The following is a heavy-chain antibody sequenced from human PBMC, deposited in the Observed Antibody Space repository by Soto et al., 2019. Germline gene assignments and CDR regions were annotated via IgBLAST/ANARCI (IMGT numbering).Heavy chain of an antibody. CDR1: GYTFTSYD. CDR3: ARGGGITYYDILTGYYKRPYYYYYMDV. Sequence: ASVKVYCKASGYTFTSYDINWVRQATGQGLEWMGWMNPNSGNTGYAQKFQGRVTMTRNTSISTAYMELSSLRSEDTAVYYCARGGGITYYDILTGYYKRPYYYYYMDVWGKGTTVTVSS. D-gene: IGHD3-9*01. V-gene: IGHV1-8*01. J-gene: IGHJ6*03. CDR2: MNPNSGNT.